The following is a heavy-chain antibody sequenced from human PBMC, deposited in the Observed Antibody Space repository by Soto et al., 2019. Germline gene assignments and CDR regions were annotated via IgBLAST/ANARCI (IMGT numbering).Heavy chain of an antibody. CDR2: IIPILGIA. Sequence: QVQLVQSGAEVKKPGSSVKVSCKASGGTFSSYTISWVRQAPGQGLEWMGRIIPILGIANYAQKFQGRVTTSADKSTSTAYMELRSQRSEDADVYYCARASYNSSRPSPAFDYRGQGTLVTVS. CDR1: GGTFSSYT. J-gene: IGHJ4*02. D-gene: IGHD3-22*01. CDR3: ARASYNSSRPSPAFDY. V-gene: IGHV1-69*02.